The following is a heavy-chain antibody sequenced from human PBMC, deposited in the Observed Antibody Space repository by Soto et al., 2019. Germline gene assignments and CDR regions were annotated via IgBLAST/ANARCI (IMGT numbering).Heavy chain of an antibody. CDR3: AADATAWQQMVPADY. D-gene: IGHD2-8*01. CDR1: GFTFTSSA. CDR2: IAVGSGYT. V-gene: IGHV1-58*01. J-gene: IGHJ4*02. Sequence: QMQLEQSGPEVKKPGTSVKVSCKASGFTFTSSAFQWVRQARGQRLEWIGWIAVGSGYTNYAQRFQDRVTLTRDMSTATTYMELSRLTAEAPAIYYCAADATAWQQMVPADYWGQGTLVTVSS.